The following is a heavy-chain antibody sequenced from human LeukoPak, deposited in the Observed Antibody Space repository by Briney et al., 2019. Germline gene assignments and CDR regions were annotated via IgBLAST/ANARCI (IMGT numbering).Heavy chain of an antibody. CDR2: INPNSGGT. V-gene: IGHV1-2*02. D-gene: IGHD3-9*01. Sequence: ASVKVSCKAFGYTFTGYYMHWVRRAPGQGLEWMGWINPNSGGTNYAQKFQGRVTMTRDPYISTAYMELSRLRSDDTAAYYCARDYDILTAQTNWFDPWGQGTLVTVSS. J-gene: IGHJ5*02. CDR1: GYTFTGYY. CDR3: ARDYDILTAQTNWFDP.